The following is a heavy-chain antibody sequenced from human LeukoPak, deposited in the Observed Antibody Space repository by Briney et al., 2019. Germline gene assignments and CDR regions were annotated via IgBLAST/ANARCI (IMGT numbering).Heavy chain of an antibody. Sequence: TSETLSLTCTVSGGSISSYHWSWIRQPAGKGLEWIGRIYTSGSTNYNPSLKSRVTMSVDTSKNQFSLKLSSVAAADTAVYYCARDRPGYCSSTSCHYYFDYWGQGTLVTVSS. CDR1: GGSISSYH. D-gene: IGHD2-2*01. CDR3: ARDRPGYCSSTSCHYYFDY. CDR2: IYTSGST. V-gene: IGHV4-4*07. J-gene: IGHJ4*02.